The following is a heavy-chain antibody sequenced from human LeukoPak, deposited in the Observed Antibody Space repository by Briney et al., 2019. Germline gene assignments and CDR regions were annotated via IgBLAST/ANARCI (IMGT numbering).Heavy chain of an antibody. J-gene: IGHJ4*02. V-gene: IGHV3-64D*09. Sequence: PGGSLRLSCSASGFTFSSFAMHWVRQAPGKGLEYVSAISSNGGSTYNADSVKGRFTISRDNSKNTLYLQMSSLRAEDTAVYYCRGYSYGSVEYCYYWGQGTLVTVSS. CDR1: GFTFSSFA. CDR2: ISSNGGST. D-gene: IGHD5-18*01. CDR3: RGYSYGSVEYCYY.